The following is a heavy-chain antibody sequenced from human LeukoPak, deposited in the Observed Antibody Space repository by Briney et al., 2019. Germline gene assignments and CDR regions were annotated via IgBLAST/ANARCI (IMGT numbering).Heavy chain of an antibody. V-gene: IGHV1-2*02. D-gene: IGHD1-7*01. CDR2: INPNSGGT. Sequence: ASVKVSCKASGYTFTSYYMHWVRQAPGQGLEWMGWINPNSGGTNYAQKFQGRVTMTRDTSISTAYMELSRLRSDDTAVYYCARVTGTKVFWFDPWGQGTLVTVSS. CDR3: ARVTGTKVFWFDP. J-gene: IGHJ5*02. CDR1: GYTFTSYY.